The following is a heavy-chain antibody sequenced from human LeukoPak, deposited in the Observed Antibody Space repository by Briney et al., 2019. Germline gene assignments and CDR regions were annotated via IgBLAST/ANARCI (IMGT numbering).Heavy chain of an antibody. D-gene: IGHD5-18*01. V-gene: IGHV3-7*01. CDR1: EFPFNGYW. Sequence: PGGSLRLSCAASEFPFNGYWMSWVRQAPGKGLECVANINQDGSEKYYVDSVRGRFTISRDNAKNSLYLQMSSLRAEDTAVYYCARLGRWTQLWSYGIWGRGTLVTVSS. CDR2: INQDGSEK. J-gene: IGHJ4*02. CDR3: ARLGRWTQLWSYGI.